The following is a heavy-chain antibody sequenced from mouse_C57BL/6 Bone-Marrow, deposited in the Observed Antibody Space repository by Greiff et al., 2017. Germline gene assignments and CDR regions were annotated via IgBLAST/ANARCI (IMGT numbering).Heavy chain of an antibody. CDR1: GYTFTSYG. V-gene: IGHV1-81*01. J-gene: IGHJ3*01. Sequence: QVQLQQSGAELARPGASVKLSFKASGYTFTSYGISWVKQRTGQGLEWIGEIYPRSGNTYYNEKFKGKATLTADKSSSTAYMELRSLTSEDSAVYFCARSRGGLLRPFAYWGQGTLVTVSA. CDR2: IYPRSGNT. CDR3: ARSRGGLLRPFAY. D-gene: IGHD1-2*01.